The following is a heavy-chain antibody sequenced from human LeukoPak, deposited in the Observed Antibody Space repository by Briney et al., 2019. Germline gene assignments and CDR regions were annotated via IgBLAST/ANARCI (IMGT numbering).Heavy chain of an antibody. CDR3: ARASSYGFRTPRYYYYMDV. Sequence: PGGSLRLSCAASGFTFSSYWMSWVRQAPGKGLEGVANIKQDGSEKYYVDSVKGRFTISRDNAKNSLYLQMNSLRAEDTAVYYCARASSYGFRTPRYYYYMDVWGKGTTVTVSS. V-gene: IGHV3-7*01. D-gene: IGHD5-18*01. CDR2: IKQDGSEK. CDR1: GFTFSSYW. J-gene: IGHJ6*03.